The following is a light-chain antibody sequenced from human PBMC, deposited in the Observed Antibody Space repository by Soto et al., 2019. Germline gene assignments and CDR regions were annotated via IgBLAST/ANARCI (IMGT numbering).Light chain of an antibody. Sequence: DVQRAQSPSTLAASVGDRITITCRATQSINWLAWYQQKPGKAPKLLIFEASRLESGVPSRFSGSGSGTEFTLTISSLQPDDFGTYYCQHYDTYSPMWTFGQGTKVDIK. CDR1: QSINW. V-gene: IGKV1-5*03. CDR2: EAS. J-gene: IGKJ1*01. CDR3: QHYDTYSPMWT.